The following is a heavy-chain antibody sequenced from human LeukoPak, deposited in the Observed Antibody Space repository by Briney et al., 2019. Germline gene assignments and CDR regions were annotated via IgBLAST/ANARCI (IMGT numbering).Heavy chain of an antibody. CDR1: GFTLTSSA. V-gene: IGHV1-58*02. D-gene: IGHD5-24*01. Sequence: SVKVSCKASGFTLTSSAMQWVRQARGQCLEWIGWIVVGSGNTNYAQKFQERVTITRDMSTSTAYMELSSLRSEDTAVYYCAAEMATISWGQGTLVTVSS. J-gene: IGHJ4*02. CDR2: IVVGSGNT. CDR3: AAEMATIS.